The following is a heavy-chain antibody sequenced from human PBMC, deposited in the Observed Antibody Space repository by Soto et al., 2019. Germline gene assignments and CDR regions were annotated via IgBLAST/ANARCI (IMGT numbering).Heavy chain of an antibody. J-gene: IGHJ6*02. CDR1: GGTFSSYA. D-gene: IGHD5-18*01. CDR2: IIPIFGTA. V-gene: IGHV1-69*13. Sequence: SVKVSCKASGGTFSSYAISWLRQAPGQELEWMGGIIPIFGTANYAQKFQGRVTITADESTSTAYMELSSLRSEDTAVYYCASRGSGYSYGYYYYYGMDVWGQGTTVTVSS. CDR3: ASRGSGYSYGYYYYYGMDV.